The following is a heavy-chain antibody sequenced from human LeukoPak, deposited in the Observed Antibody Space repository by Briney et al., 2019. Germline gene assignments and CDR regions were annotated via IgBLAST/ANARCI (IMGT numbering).Heavy chain of an antibody. D-gene: IGHD2-15*01. CDR3: SRAPSGCGGTCPSDH. Sequence: SETLSLTCTVSGGSLSSYYWPWIRQPTGKGLEWIGRIYSTGRTNYNTSLNSPVTLSVETFKNQFSLKMSSVTAAGPGVYFCSRAPSGCGGTCPSDHWGPGTLVTVSS. V-gene: IGHV4-4*07. CDR1: GGSLSSYY. CDR2: IYSTGRT. J-gene: IGHJ4*02.